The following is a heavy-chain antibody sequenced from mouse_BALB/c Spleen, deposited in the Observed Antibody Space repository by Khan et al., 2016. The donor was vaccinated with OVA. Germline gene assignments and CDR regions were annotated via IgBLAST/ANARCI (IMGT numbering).Heavy chain of an antibody. J-gene: IGHJ1*01. V-gene: IGHV3-5*02. CDR1: GISITTRNYR. Sequence: VQLKESGPGLVKPSQTVSLTCTVTGISITTRNYRWSWIRQFPGNKLEWIGYIYYSGTITYNPSLTSRSIITRDTSKNQFFLEMNSVTAEDTATYYCERDEYNGYGDIDVGGAGTTVTVSA. CDR3: ERDEYNGYGDIDV. D-gene: IGHD6-1*01. CDR2: IYYSGTI.